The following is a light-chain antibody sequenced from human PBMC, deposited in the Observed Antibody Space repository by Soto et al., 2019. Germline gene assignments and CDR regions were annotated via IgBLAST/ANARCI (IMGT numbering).Light chain of an antibody. CDR1: QSVSSY. Sequence: EIVLTQSPATLSLSPGERATLSCRASQSVSSYLAWYQQKPGQAPRLLMYEASTRATGIPARFSGGGSGTDFTLTISSLEPEDFAVYYCQQRSNWPKTFGQGTKVDI. CDR3: QQRSNWPKT. CDR2: EAS. J-gene: IGKJ2*01. V-gene: IGKV3-11*01.